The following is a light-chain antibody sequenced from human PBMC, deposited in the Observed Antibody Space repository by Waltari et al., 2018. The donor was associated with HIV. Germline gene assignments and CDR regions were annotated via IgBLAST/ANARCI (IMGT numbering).Light chain of an antibody. V-gene: IGKV4-1*01. CDR1: QSILYSSNNKNY. CDR2: WAS. J-gene: IGKJ4*01. CDR3: QQYDSTPFT. Sequence: DIVMTQSPDSLAVSLGESATINCKSSQSILYSSNNKNYLAWYQQKPGQPPKLLIYWASTRESGVPDRFSGSGSGTDFTLTISSLQAEDVAVYYCQQYDSTPFTFGGGTKVEIK.